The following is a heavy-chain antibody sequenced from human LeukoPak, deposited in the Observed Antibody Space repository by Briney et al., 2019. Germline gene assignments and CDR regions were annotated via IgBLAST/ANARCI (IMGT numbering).Heavy chain of an antibody. Sequence: GSSVKVSFKASGGTFSSYAISWVRQAPGQGLEWIAGIIPIFGTANYAQKFQGRVTITTDVSTSTAYMELSSLRSDDTAVYYCAIGDNWFDPWGQGTLVTVSS. CDR2: IIPIFGTA. V-gene: IGHV1-69*05. CDR3: AIGDNWFDP. CDR1: GGTFSSYA. J-gene: IGHJ5*02.